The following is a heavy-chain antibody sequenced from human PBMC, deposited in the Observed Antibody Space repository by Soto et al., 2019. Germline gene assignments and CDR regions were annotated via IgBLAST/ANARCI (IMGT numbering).Heavy chain of an antibody. CDR3: AKALGYISPENYVY. J-gene: IGHJ4*02. D-gene: IGHD6-13*01. CDR2: ITYDGSNK. V-gene: IGHV3-30*18. CDR1: GFSFSSYG. Sequence: QVQLVESGGGVVQPGRSSRLSCEASGFSFSSYGMHWFRQAPGKGLEWVAFITYDGSNKYYVDSVKGRFTIFIDSCRNTPYVPIKSLSPEDTAVYSCAKALGYISPENYVYWGQGSLVTVSS.